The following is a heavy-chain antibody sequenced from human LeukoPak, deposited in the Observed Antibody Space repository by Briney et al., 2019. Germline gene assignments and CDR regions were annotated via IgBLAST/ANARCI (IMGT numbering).Heavy chain of an antibody. CDR3: ARDLGPGYSGYGYYGMDV. CDR2: ISSSGNTI. V-gene: IGHV3-11*01. CDR1: EFTFSDYY. Sequence: GGSLRLSCAASEFTFSDYYMSWIRQAPGKGLEWVSYISSSGNTIYYPDSVKGQFTISRDNTKNSLYLQMNSLRAEDTAVYYCARDLGPGYSGYGYYGMDVWGQGTTVTVS. J-gene: IGHJ6*02. D-gene: IGHD5-12*01.